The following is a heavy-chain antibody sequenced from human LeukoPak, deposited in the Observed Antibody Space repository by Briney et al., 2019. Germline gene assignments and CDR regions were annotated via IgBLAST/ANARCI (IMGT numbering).Heavy chain of an antibody. J-gene: IGHJ4*02. CDR2: ISSSGSTI. CDR1: GFTFSDYY. CDR3: ARGSGWYSVYYFDY. V-gene: IGHV3-11*01. Sequence: PGGSLRLSCAASGFTFSDYYMSWIRQAPGKGLEWVSYISSSGSTIYYADSVKGRFTISRDNAKNSLYLQMNRLRAEETAVYYCARGSGWYSVYYFDYWGQGTLVTVSS. D-gene: IGHD6-19*01.